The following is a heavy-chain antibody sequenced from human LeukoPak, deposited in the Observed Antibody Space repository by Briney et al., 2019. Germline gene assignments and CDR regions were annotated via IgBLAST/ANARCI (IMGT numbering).Heavy chain of an antibody. J-gene: IGHJ2*01. V-gene: IGHV4-59*08. CDR2: IHYSGNT. CDR1: GGSMSSDY. CDR3: ARTGYGDHFNL. D-gene: IGHD4-17*01. Sequence: SETLSLTCTVSGGSMSSDYCSWIRQPPGKGLEFIGYIHYSGNTNYNPSLKSRVTMSVDTSKNHLSLKLSSVTAADTAVYYCARTGYGDHFNLWGRGTLVTVSS.